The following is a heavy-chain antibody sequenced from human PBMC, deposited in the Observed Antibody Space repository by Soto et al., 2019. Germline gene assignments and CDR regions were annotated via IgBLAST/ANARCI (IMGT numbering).Heavy chain of an antibody. D-gene: IGHD3-10*01. J-gene: IGHJ4*02. Sequence: GGSLRLSCAASGFTFSSYSMNWVRQAPGKGLEWVSYISSSSSTIYYADSVKGRFTISRDNAKNSLYLQMNSLRDEDTAVYYCARSYYYGSGSYYNDYWGQGTLVTVSS. CDR3: ARSYYYGSGSYYNDY. V-gene: IGHV3-48*02. CDR1: GFTFSSYS. CDR2: ISSSSSTI.